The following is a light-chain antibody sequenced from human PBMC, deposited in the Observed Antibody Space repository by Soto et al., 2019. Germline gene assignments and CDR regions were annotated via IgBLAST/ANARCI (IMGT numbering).Light chain of an antibody. CDR2: DVN. V-gene: IGLV2-8*01. J-gene: IGLJ2*01. Sequence: QSALTQPPSASGSPGQSVTISCTGTPSDGGGSNSVSWYQQHPGKAPNLMIYDVNKRPSGVPDRFSGSKSGNTASLTVSGLQAADEAYYFCSSYAPSDVVFGGGTKLTVL. CDR1: PSDGGGSNS. CDR3: SSYAPSDVV.